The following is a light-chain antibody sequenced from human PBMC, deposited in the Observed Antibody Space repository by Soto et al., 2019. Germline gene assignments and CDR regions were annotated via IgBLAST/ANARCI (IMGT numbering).Light chain of an antibody. J-gene: IGLJ1*01. V-gene: IGLV2-14*01. Sequence: QSALTQPASVSGSPGQSITISCTGTSGDIGGYNYVSWYQQYSGKAPKLIIFEVTNRPSGVSDRFSGSKSGDTASLTISGLQDEDEADYYCSSYTTSSTLYVFGPGTKLTVL. CDR3: SSYTTSSTLYV. CDR1: SGDIGGYNY. CDR2: EVT.